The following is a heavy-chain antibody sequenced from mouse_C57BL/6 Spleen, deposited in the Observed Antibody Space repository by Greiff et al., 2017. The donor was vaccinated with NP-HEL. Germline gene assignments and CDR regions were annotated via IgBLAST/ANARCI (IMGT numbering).Heavy chain of an antibody. V-gene: IGHV1-53*01. Sequence: VQLQQPGTELVKPGASVKLSCKASGYTFTSYWMSWVKQRPGQGLEWIGNINPSNGGTNYNEKFKSKATLTVDKSSSTAYMQLSSLTSEDSAVNYYARGYGRRGFDYWGQGTTLTVSS. J-gene: IGHJ2*01. CDR1: GYTFTSYW. CDR2: INPSNGGT. D-gene: IGHD1-2*01. CDR3: ARGYGRRGFDY.